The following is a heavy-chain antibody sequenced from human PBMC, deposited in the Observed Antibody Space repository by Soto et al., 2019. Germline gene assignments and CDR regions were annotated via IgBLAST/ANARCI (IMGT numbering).Heavy chain of an antibody. V-gene: IGHV3-23*01. CDR1: GFTFTSYA. Sequence: EVQLLESGGGLVQPGGSLRLSCAASGFTFTSYAMSWLRQAPGKGLEWVSAMSGSGGRTNYADSVKGRFTISRDSSKNTLYLEMNSLKDEDTALYYCAKDRYSSVWRGGFDYWSQGTLVTVSS. CDR3: AKDRYSSVWRGGFDY. J-gene: IGHJ4*02. CDR2: MSGSGGRT. D-gene: IGHD6-19*01.